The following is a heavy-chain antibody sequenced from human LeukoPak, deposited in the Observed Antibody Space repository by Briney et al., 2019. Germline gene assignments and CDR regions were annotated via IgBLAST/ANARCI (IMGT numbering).Heavy chain of an antibody. D-gene: IGHD6-19*01. V-gene: IGHV3-74*01. CDR3: ARGISSGWFFDY. J-gene: IGHJ4*02. CDR2: ISSDGSST. CDR1: GFALSSYW. Sequence: GGSLRLSFAASGFALSSYWMHWVRQAPGKGLVWVSRISSDGSSTSYADSVKGRFTISRDNAKNTLYLQMNSLRAEDTAVYYCARGISSGWFFDYWGQGTLVTVSS.